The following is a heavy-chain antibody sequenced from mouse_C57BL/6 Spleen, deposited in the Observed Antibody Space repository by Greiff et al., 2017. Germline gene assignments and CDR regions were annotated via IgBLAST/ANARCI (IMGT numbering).Heavy chain of an antibody. V-gene: IGHV1-55*01. CDR1: GYTFTSYW. Sequence: VQLQESGAELVKPGASVKMSCKASGYTFTSYWITWVKQRPGQGLEWIGDIYPGSGSTNYNEKFKSKATLTVDTSSSTAYMQLSSLTSEDSAVYYCSRENGSSSLCDYWGQGTTLTVSS. D-gene: IGHD1-1*01. J-gene: IGHJ2*01. CDR2: IYPGSGST. CDR3: SRENGSSSLCDY.